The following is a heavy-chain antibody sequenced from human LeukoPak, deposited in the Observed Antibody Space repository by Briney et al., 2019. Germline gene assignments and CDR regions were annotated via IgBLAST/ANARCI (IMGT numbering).Heavy chain of an antibody. Sequence: ASVKVSCKASGYTFTSYYIHWVRQAPGQGLEWMGIINPSGGSTSYAQKFQGRVTMTRDTSTSTVYMDLSSLRSEDTAMYYCARAPLGGNSGFWLYWGQETLVTVSS. J-gene: IGHJ4*02. V-gene: IGHV1-46*01. D-gene: IGHD4-23*01. CDR1: GYTFTSYY. CDR3: ARAPLGGNSGFWLY. CDR2: INPSGGST.